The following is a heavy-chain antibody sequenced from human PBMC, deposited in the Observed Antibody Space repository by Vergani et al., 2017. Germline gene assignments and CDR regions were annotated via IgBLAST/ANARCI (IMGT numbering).Heavy chain of an antibody. D-gene: IGHD6-13*01. V-gene: IGHV3-15*01. CDR1: GFTFSNAW. J-gene: IGHJ4*02. CDR3: AKRGAAAVIYYFDY. Sequence: EVQLVESGGGLVKPGGSLSLSCAASGFTFSNAWLSWVRQPPGKGLEWVGRIKSKTDGGTTDYAAPVKGRFTISRDDSKNTLYLQMNSLRAEDTAVYYCAKRGAAAVIYYFDYWGQGTLVTVSS. CDR2: IKSKTDGGTT.